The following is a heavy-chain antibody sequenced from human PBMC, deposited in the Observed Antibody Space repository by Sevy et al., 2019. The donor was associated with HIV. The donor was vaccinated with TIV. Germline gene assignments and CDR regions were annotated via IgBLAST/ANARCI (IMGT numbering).Heavy chain of an antibody. CDR3: AKGTMVVVMDIYAPFDA. D-gene: IGHD2-15*01. V-gene: IGHV3-9*01. CDR1: GFTFDDYG. J-gene: IGHJ3*01. CDR2: LTWTSSSI. Sequence: GGSLRLSCAASGFTFDDYGMHWVRQAPGKGLEWVSGLTWTSSSITYADSVKGRFTVWRDNSKNSLYLQMTNLRADDTAFYYCAKGTMVVVMDIYAPFDAWGQGTMVTVSS.